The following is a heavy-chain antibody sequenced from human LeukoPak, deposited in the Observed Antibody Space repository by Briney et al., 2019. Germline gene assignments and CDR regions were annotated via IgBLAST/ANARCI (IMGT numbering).Heavy chain of an antibody. CDR1: GYTFTRYG. V-gene: IGHV1-18*01. CDR3: ASATTVTPKDAFDI. Sequence: ASVKVSCKASGYTFTRYGISWVRQAPGQGLEWMGWISAYNGNTNYAQKLQGRVTMTTDTSTSTAYMELRSLRSDDTAVYYCASATTVTPKDAFDIWGQGTMVTVSS. D-gene: IGHD4-17*01. J-gene: IGHJ3*02. CDR2: ISAYNGNT.